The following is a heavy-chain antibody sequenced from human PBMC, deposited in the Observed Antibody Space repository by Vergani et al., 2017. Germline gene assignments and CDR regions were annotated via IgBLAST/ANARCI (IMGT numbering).Heavy chain of an antibody. D-gene: IGHD3-10*01. J-gene: IGHJ6*03. CDR2: INPNSGGT. Sequence: QVQLVQSGAEVKKPGSSVKVSCKASGVTFSSYAISWVRQAPGQGLEWMGWINPNSGGTNYAQKFQGRVTMTRDTSISTAYMELSRLRSDDTAVYYCARTENYGSGSYYNALLYMDVWGK. CDR3: ARTENYGSGSYYNALLYMDV. V-gene: IGHV1-2*02. CDR1: GVTFSSYA.